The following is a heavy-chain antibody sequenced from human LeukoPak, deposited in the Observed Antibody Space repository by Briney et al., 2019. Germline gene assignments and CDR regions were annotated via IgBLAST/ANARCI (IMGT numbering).Heavy chain of an antibody. V-gene: IGHV1-2*06. D-gene: IGHD3-3*01. CDR2: INPNSGGT. Sequence: GASVTVSFKASGYTFTGYYMHWVRQAPGQGLEWMGRINPNSGGTNYAQKFQGRVTMTRDTSISTAYMELSRLRSDDTAVYYCASFYDFWSGYYDYWGQGTLVTVSS. CDR3: ASFYDFWSGYYDY. CDR1: GYTFTGYY. J-gene: IGHJ4*02.